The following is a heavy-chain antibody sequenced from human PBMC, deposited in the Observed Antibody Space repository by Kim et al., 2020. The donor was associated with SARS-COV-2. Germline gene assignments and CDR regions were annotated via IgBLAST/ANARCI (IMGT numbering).Heavy chain of an antibody. CDR1: GFTFSGSL. CDR2: IRSKANSYAT. D-gene: IGHD3-3*02. V-gene: IGHV3-73*01. Sequence: GGSLRLSCAASGFTFSGSLLHWVRQASGKGLEWVGRIRSKANSYATGYAASVKGRFTISRDDSKNTAYLEMRGLKTEDTALYYCTRIAATPLAFWDAFD. CDR3: TRIAATPLAFWDAFD. J-gene: IGHJ3*02.